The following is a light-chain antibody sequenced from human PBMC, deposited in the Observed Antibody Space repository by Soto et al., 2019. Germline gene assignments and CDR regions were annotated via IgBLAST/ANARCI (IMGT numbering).Light chain of an antibody. CDR2: EVS. CDR1: SSDVGSYNL. J-gene: IGLJ2*01. V-gene: IGLV2-23*02. CDR3: CSYAGSSTLV. Sequence: QSALTQPASVSGSPGQSITISCTGTSSDVGSYNLVSWYQQHPGKAPKLMIYEVSKRPSGVSNRFSGSKSGNTASLTISGLQAEDEADYYCCSYAGSSTLVFVGGTKVTVL.